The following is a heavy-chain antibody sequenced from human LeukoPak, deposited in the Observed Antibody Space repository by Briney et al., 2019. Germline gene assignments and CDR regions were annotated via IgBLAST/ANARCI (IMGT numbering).Heavy chain of an antibody. CDR1: GFTFSSYA. CDR2: ISTSGGST. V-gene: IGHV3-23*01. D-gene: IGHD2-2*01. J-gene: IGHJ4*02. Sequence: GGSLRLSCAASGFTFSSYAMSWVRQAPGKGLEWVSAISTSGGSTYYADSVKGRFTISRDNSENTLSLQMNSLRAEDTAVYYCTKSYCSSTSCSFDYWGQGTLVTVSS. CDR3: TKSYCSSTSCSFDY.